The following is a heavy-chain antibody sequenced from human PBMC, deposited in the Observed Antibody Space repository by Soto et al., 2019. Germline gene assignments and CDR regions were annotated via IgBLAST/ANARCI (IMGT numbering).Heavy chain of an antibody. CDR1: GGTFSSYA. V-gene: IGHV1-69*01. CDR3: ARGGGSYPFDNWFDP. D-gene: IGHD3-16*01. J-gene: IGHJ5*02. CDR2: IIPIFGTA. Sequence: QVQLVQSGAEVKKPGSSVKVSCKSSGGTFSSYASSWVRQAPGQGREGMGGIIPIFGTANYAQKFQGRVKITADESTSTAYMELSSLRSEDTAVYYCARGGGSYPFDNWFDPWGQGTLVTVSS.